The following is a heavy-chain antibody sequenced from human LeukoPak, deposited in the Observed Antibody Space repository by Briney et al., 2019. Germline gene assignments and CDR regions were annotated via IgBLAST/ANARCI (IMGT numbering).Heavy chain of an antibody. CDR2: INHSGST. CDR1: GGSFSGYY. D-gene: IGHD3-16*02. J-gene: IGHJ4*02. Sequence: PSKTLSLTCAVYGGSFSGYYWSWIRQPPGKGLEWIGEINHSGSTNYNPSLKSRVTISVDTSKNQFSLKLCSVTAADTAVYYCARAGYDYVWGSYRYASYYFDYWGQGTLVTVSS. V-gene: IGHV4-34*01. CDR3: ARAGYDYVWGSYRYASYYFDY.